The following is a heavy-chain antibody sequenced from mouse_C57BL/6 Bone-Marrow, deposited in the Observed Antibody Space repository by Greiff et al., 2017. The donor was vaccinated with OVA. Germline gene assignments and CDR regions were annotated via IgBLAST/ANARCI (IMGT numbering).Heavy chain of an antibody. J-gene: IGHJ4*01. CDR3: ARPRGYDYDAYYYAMDY. Sequence: VQLQQSGPELVKPGASVKMSCKASGYTFTDYNMHWVKQNPGKSLEWIGYINPNNGGTSYNQKFKGKATLTVNKSSSTAYMELRSLTSEDSAVYYCARPRGYDYDAYYYAMDYWGQGTSVTVSS. CDR2: INPNNGGT. D-gene: IGHD2-4*01. V-gene: IGHV1-22*01. CDR1: GYTFTDYN.